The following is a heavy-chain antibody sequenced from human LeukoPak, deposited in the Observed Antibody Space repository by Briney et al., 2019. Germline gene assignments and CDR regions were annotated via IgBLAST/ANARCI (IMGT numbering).Heavy chain of an antibody. V-gene: IGHV1-2*02. Sequence: ASVKVSCKASGYTFTGYYMHWVRQAPGQGLEWMGWINPNSGGTNCAQKFQGRVTMTRDTSISTAYMELSRLRSDDTAVYYCARRRYYDILTGYYDPYFDYWGQGTLVTVSS. CDR3: ARRRYYDILTGYYDPYFDY. J-gene: IGHJ4*02. CDR2: INPNSGGT. D-gene: IGHD3-9*01. CDR1: GYTFTGYY.